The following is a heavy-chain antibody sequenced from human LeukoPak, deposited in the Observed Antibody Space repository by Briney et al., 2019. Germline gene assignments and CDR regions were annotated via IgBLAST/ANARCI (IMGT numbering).Heavy chain of an antibody. CDR1: GGTFSSYA. Sequence: ASVKVSCKASGGTFSSYAISWVRQAPGQGLEWMGRIIPILGIANYAQKFQGRVTITADKSTSTAYMELSSLRSEDRVVDYCARDYPPYSGYDHSPFDYWGQGTLVTVSS. J-gene: IGHJ4*02. CDR2: IIPILGIA. V-gene: IGHV1-69*04. D-gene: IGHD5-12*01. CDR3: ARDYPPYSGYDHSPFDY.